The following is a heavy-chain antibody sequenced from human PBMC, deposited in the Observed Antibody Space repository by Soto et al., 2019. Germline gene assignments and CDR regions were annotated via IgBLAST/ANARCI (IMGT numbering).Heavy chain of an antibody. CDR2: IYYSGST. V-gene: IGHV4-39*01. CDR1: GGSISSSSYY. D-gene: IGHD3-3*01. CDR3: AGMNYDFWSGYTDDNWFDP. Sequence: SETLSLTCTVSGGSISSSSYYWGWIRQPPGKGLEWIGSIYYSGSTYYNPSLKSRVTISVDTSKNQFSLKLSSVTAADTAVYYCAGMNYDFWSGYTDDNWFDPWGQGTLVTVSS. J-gene: IGHJ5*02.